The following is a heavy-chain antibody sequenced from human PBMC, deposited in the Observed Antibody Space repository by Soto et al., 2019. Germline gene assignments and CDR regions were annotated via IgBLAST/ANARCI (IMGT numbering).Heavy chain of an antibody. V-gene: IGHV3-11*01. CDR2: ISSSGSTI. Sequence: VQLVESGGGLVKPGGSLRLSCAASGFTFSDYYMSWIRQAPGKGLEWVSYISSSGSTIYYADSVKGRFTISRDNAKNSLDLQMNSLRSEDTAVYYCARDLETYLYGDYGDAFDIWGQGTMVTVSS. J-gene: IGHJ3*02. CDR3: ARDLETYLYGDYGDAFDI. CDR1: GFTFSDYY. D-gene: IGHD4-17*01.